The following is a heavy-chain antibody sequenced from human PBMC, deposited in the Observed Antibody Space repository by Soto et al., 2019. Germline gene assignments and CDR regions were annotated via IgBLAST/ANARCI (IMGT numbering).Heavy chain of an antibody. CDR2: IRSDGSET. Sequence: PGGSLRLSCTASGFTFRDYAMAWVRQAPGKGPEWVSTIRSDGSETFYANSVKGRFIVARDESKSTVDLQLNSLRADDTALYYCAKGRRDSCYSDFDSWGQGTLVTV. D-gene: IGHD3-22*01. CDR3: AKGRRDSCYSDFDS. J-gene: IGHJ4*02. V-gene: IGHV3-23*01. CDR1: GFTFRDYA.